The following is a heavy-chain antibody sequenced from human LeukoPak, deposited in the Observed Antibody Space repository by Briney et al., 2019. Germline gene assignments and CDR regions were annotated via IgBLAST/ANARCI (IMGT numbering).Heavy chain of an antibody. CDR3: TSNLYSGSYYY. D-gene: IGHD1-26*01. V-gene: IGHV4-59*08. CDR1: GGSISSYY. Sequence: PSETLSLTCTVSGGSISSYYWSWIRQPPGKGLEWIGSVCHSGSSYYNPSLKSRVTISLDTSRNQFSLKLSSVTAADTAMYYCTSNLYSGSYYYWGQGTLVTVSS. J-gene: IGHJ4*02. CDR2: VCHSGSS.